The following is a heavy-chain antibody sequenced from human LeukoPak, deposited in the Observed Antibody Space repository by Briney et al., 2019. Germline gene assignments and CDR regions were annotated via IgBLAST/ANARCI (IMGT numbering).Heavy chain of an antibody. V-gene: IGHV6-1*01. D-gene: IGHD2-2*01. Sequence: SQTLSLTCALSGDSVSSNSAAWHWLRQSPSRGLEWLGRTYYRSKLYNDYAVSVKSRITITPDTSKNQFSLQLNSVTPEDTAVYYCARVTSWYYFDYWGQGTLVTVSS. CDR2: TYYRSKLYN. CDR3: ARVTSWYYFDY. CDR1: GDSVSSNSAA. J-gene: IGHJ4*02.